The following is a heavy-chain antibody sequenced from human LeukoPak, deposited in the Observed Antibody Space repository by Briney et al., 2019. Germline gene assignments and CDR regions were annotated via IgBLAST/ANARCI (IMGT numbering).Heavy chain of an antibody. CDR3: ASAESHDYGET. CDR2: IKPKSGGT. CDR1: GHTLAGYY. D-gene: IGHD3-16*01. V-gene: IGHV1-2*02. Sequence: ASVKVSCKASGHTLAGYYIHWVRQAPGQGLEWMGWIKPKSGGTQLAQKFRGRVTMDRDTSLSTVYMELSGLRSGDTAIYYCASAESHDYGETWGQGTLVTVSS. J-gene: IGHJ4*02.